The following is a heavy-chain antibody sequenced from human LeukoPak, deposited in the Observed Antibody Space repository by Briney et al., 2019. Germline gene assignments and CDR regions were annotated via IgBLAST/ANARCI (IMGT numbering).Heavy chain of an antibody. CDR3: GRLEWDNYYYYGMDV. Sequence: PGGSLRFSCAASGFAFDNYVMTWVRQTPGKGLEWVSAMSGSGGSAYYADSVKGRFTISRDNSKNTLYLQMNSLRAEDTAVYYCGRLEWDNYYYYGMDVWGQGTTVTVSS. CDR1: GFAFDNYV. CDR2: MSGSGGSA. D-gene: IGHD1-26*01. J-gene: IGHJ6*02. V-gene: IGHV3-23*01.